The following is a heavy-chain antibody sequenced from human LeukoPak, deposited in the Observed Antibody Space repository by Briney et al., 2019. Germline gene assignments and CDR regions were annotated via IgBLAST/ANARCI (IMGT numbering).Heavy chain of an antibody. CDR2: ISGSGGST. V-gene: IGHV3-23*01. CDR1: GFTFSSYA. J-gene: IGHJ4*02. Sequence: GESLRLSCAASGFTFSSYAMSWVRQAPGKGLEWVSAISGSGGSTYYADSVKGRFTISRDNSKNTLYLQMNSLRAEDTAVYYCAKAHQWEPLYYFDYWGQGTLVTVSS. CDR3: AKAHQWEPLYYFDY. D-gene: IGHD1-26*01.